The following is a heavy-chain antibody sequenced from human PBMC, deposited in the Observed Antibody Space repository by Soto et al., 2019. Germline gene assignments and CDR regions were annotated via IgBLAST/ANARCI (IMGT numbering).Heavy chain of an antibody. CDR2: ISAYNGNT. CDR3: ARVQSGPKWELPKDFDY. J-gene: IGHJ4*02. D-gene: IGHD1-26*01. V-gene: IGHV1-18*01. CDR1: GYTFTSYG. Sequence: ASVKVSCKASGYTFTSYGISWVRQAPGQGLEWMGWISAYNGNTNYAQKLQGRVTMTTDTSTSTAYMELRSLRSDDTAVYYCARVQSGPKWELPKDFDYWGQGTLVTGSS.